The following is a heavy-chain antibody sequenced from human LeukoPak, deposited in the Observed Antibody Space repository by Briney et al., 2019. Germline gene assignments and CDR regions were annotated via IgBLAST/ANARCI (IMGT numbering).Heavy chain of an antibody. CDR1: GGTFNSYT. V-gene: IGHV1-18*01. CDR2: ISAYNGNT. Sequence: ASVKVSCKASGGTFNSYTFTWVRQAPGQGLEWMGWISAYNGNTNYAQKLQGRVTMTTDTSTSTAYMELRSLRSDDTAVYYCARCNEYYDFWSGYYTRHWFDPWGQGTLVTVSS. J-gene: IGHJ5*02. D-gene: IGHD3-3*01. CDR3: ARCNEYYDFWSGYYTRHWFDP.